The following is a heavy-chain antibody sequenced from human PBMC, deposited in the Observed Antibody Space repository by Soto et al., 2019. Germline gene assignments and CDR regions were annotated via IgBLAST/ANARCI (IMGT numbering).Heavy chain of an antibody. V-gene: IGHV1-18*01. CDR1: GYTFTSYG. Sequence: ASVKVSCKASGYTFTSYGISWVRQAPGQGHEWMGWISAYNGNTNYAQKLQGRVTMTTDTSTSTAYMELRSLRSDDTAVYYCARYGPPRSRPSYYYYYYGMDVWGQGTTVTVSS. J-gene: IGHJ6*02. CDR2: ISAYNGNT. CDR3: ARYGPPRSRPSYYYYYYGMDV. D-gene: IGHD2-2*01.